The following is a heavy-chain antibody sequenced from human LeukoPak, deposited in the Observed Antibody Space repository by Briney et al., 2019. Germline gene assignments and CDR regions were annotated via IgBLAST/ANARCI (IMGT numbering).Heavy chain of an antibody. CDR3: VRDGSTYTNRWYEAFDI. V-gene: IGHV3-33*01. CDR2: IWHDGGNK. Sequence: GGSLRLSCEASGLTFSTYGMHWVRQSPGKGLEWVAVIWHDGGNKYYADSVKGRVTISRDNSKNTVYLQMNSLRVEDTAVYYCVRDGSTYTNRWYEAFDIWGQGTMVNVSS. CDR1: GLTFSTYG. J-gene: IGHJ3*02. D-gene: IGHD6-13*01.